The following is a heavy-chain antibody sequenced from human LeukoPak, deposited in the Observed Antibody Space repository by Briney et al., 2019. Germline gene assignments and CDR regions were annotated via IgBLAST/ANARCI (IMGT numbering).Heavy chain of an antibody. D-gene: IGHD3-10*01. V-gene: IGHV3-48*02. CDR1: GFTFSRHS. Sequence: PGGSLRLSCAASGFTFSRHSMNWVRQAPGKGLEWLSFISHRDDTVYYADSVRGRFSIYRDNVQNLLFLQMNSLRDEDTGVYYCAGDGTGVLPGDAFDMWGQGTMATVSS. J-gene: IGHJ3*02. CDR3: AGDGTGVLPGDAFDM. CDR2: ISHRDDTV.